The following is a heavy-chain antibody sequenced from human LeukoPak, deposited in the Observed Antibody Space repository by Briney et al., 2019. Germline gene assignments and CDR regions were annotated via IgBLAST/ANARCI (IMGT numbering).Heavy chain of an antibody. J-gene: IGHJ3*02. D-gene: IGHD1-14*01. CDR1: GGSISSGSYY. CDR2: TYTSGST. Sequence: SETLSLTCTVSGGSISSGSYYWSWIRQPAGKGLEWIGRTYTSGSTNYNPSLKSRVTISVDTSKNQFSLKLSSVTAADTAVYYCARGRRYGAFDIWGQGTMVTVSS. V-gene: IGHV4-61*02. CDR3: ARGRRYGAFDI.